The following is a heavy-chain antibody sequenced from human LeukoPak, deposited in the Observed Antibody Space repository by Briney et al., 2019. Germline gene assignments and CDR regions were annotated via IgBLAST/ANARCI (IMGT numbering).Heavy chain of an antibody. CDR3: AISSGWYEYYYYYMDV. D-gene: IGHD6-19*01. Sequence: ASVKVPCKASRYTFTSYDIYWVRQATGQGLEWMGWKNPNSGNTGYAQKFQGRVTMTRNTSISTAYMELSSLRSEDTAVYYCAISSGWYEYYYYYMDVWGKGTTVTISS. V-gene: IGHV1-8*01. CDR1: RYTFTSYD. CDR2: KNPNSGNT. J-gene: IGHJ6*03.